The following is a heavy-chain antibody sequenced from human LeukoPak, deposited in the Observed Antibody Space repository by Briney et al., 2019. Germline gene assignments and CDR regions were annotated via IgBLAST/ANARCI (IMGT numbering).Heavy chain of an antibody. CDR3: ATERDALDI. Sequence: GRSLRLSCAASGFTFSSYGMHGVRQAAAKGLEWVEVIWYDASNKYYADSVKGRFTISRDNSNNTLYLQMNSLRAEDTAMYYCATERDALDIWGQGTMVTVSS. CDR1: GFTFSSYG. J-gene: IGHJ3*02. CDR2: IWYDASNK. V-gene: IGHV3-33*01.